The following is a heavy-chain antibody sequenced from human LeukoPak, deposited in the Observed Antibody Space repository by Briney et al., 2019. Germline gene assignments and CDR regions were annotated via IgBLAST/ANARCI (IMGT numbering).Heavy chain of an antibody. J-gene: IGHJ4*02. D-gene: IGHD6-19*01. CDR2: ISSSGSTI. Sequence: GGSLRLSCAASGFTFSSYEMNWVRRAPGKGLEWVSYISSSGSTIYYADSVKGRFTISRDNAKNSLYLQMNSLRAEDTAVYYCARQAVAGTLDYWGQGTLVTVSS. CDR3: ARQAVAGTLDY. V-gene: IGHV3-48*03. CDR1: GFTFSSYE.